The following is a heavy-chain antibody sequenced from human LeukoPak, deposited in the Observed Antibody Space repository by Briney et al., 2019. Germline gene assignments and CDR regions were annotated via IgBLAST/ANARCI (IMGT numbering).Heavy chain of an antibody. CDR3: ARADTLGNYFDY. V-gene: IGHV1-18*01. J-gene: IGHJ4*02. CDR1: GGTFSSYA. CDR2: ISAYNGNT. Sequence: ASVKVSCKASGGTFSSYAISWVRQAPGQGLEWMGWISAYNGNTNYAQKLQGRVTMTTDTSTSTAYMELRSLRSDDTAVYYCARADTLGNYFDYWGQGTLVTVSS. D-gene: IGHD5-18*01.